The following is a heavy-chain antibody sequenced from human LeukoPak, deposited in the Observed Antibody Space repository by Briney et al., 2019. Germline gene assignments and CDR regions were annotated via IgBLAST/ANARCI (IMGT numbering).Heavy chain of an antibody. CDR2: IYTSGST. J-gene: IGHJ4*02. D-gene: IGHD1-1*01. CDR1: GGSISSGSYY. V-gene: IGHV4-61*02. CDR3: ARKNSRYDDFDY. Sequence: SETLSLTCTVSGGSISSGSYYWRWIRQPAGKGLEWIGRIYTSGSTNYNPSLESRVTISVDTSKNQFSLKLSSVTAADTAVYYCARKNSRYDDFDYWGQGTLVTVSS.